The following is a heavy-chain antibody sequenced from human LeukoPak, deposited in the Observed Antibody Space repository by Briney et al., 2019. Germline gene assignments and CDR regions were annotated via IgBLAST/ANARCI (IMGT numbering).Heavy chain of an antibody. D-gene: IGHD3-9*01. CDR2: INPNSGGT. CDR1: GYTFTAFY. V-gene: IGHV1-2*02. J-gene: IGHJ4*02. CDR3: ARGYCDTNDCPPGAY. Sequence: ASVKVSCKASGYTFTAFYIHWVREAPGQGLEWMGWINPNSGGTNYAQKFQGRVTLTRDTSISTVYMELTGLTSDDTAVYYCARGYCDTNDCPPGAYWGPGALVAVSS.